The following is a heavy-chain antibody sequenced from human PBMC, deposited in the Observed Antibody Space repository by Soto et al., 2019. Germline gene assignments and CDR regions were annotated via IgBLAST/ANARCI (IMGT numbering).Heavy chain of an antibody. CDR1: GFTFSNYG. CDR3: ARDFKY. V-gene: IGHV3-7*03. J-gene: IGHJ4*02. Sequence: GGSLRLSCAASGFTFSNYGMSWVRQAPGKGLEWVANIKQDGSEKYYVDSVKGRFTISRDNAKNSLYLQMNSLRAEDTAVYYCARDFKYWGQGTRVTV. CDR2: IKQDGSEK.